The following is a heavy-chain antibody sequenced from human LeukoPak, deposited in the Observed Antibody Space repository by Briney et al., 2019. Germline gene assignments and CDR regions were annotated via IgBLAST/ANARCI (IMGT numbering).Heavy chain of an antibody. CDR1: GYTFTSYA. J-gene: IGHJ4*02. CDR2: INTNTGNP. D-gene: IGHD3-9*01. CDR3: ARSQEYYDILYEGNFDY. V-gene: IGHV7-4-1*02. Sequence: ASVKVSCKASGYTFTSYAMNWVRQAPGQGLEWMGWINTNTGNPTYAQGFTGRFVFSLDTSVSTAYLQISSLKAEDTAVYYCARSQEYYDILYEGNFDYWGQGTQVTVSS.